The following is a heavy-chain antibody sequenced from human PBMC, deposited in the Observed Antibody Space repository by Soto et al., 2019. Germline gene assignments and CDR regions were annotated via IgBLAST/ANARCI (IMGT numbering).Heavy chain of an antibody. J-gene: IGHJ4*02. CDR3: ARGDNYYDSIGNKWYYLDS. CDR2: MSPNSGAT. D-gene: IGHD3-22*01. V-gene: IGHV1-8*01. CDR1: GYTFNSYD. Sequence: SVKVACKASGYTFNSYDINWLRQASGQGLEWVGWMSPNSGATGYAQTFKGRVTMTMDTSISTAYMELSSLRSDDTAVYFCARGDNYYDSIGNKWYYLDSWGQGTLVTVSS.